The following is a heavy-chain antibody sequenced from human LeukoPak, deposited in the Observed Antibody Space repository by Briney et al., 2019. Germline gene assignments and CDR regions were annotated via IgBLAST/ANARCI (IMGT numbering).Heavy chain of an antibody. Sequence: GGSLRLSCAASGFTFSSYAVSWVRQAPGKGLEWVSAISGSGGSTYYADSVKGRFTISRDNSKNTLYLQMNSLRAEDTAVYYCAKRSWFGEAMDVWGQGTTVTVSS. CDR3: AKRSWFGEAMDV. CDR2: ISGSGGST. J-gene: IGHJ6*02. CDR1: GFTFSSYA. D-gene: IGHD3-10*01. V-gene: IGHV3-23*01.